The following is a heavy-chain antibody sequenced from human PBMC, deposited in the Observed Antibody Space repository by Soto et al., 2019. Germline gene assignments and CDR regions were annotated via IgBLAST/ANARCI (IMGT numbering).Heavy chain of an antibody. D-gene: IGHD6-13*01. J-gene: IGHJ6*03. CDR3: ARDSYSSSWYVGNYYYYMDV. Sequence: QVQLVQSGAEVKKPGASVQVSCKASGYTFTSYGISWVRQAPGQGLEWMGWISAYNGNTNYAQKLQGRVTMTTDTTTSTAYMELRSLRSDDTAVYYCARDSYSSSWYVGNYYYYMDVWGKGTTVTVSS. CDR2: ISAYNGNT. V-gene: IGHV1-18*01. CDR1: GYTFTSYG.